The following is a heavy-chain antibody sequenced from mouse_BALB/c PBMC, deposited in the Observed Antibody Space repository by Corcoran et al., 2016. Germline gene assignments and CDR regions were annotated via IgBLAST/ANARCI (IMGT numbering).Heavy chain of an antibody. CDR1: GYTFTNYG. CDR3: AREPRAMDY. V-gene: IGHV9-3-1*01. CDR2: INTYTGEP. Sequence: QVQLVQSGPELKKPGETVKISCKASGYTFTNYGMNWVKQAPGKGLKWMGWINTYTGEPTYADDFKGRFAFSLETSTTTAYLQINNLKNEDTATYFWAREPRAMDYWGQGTSVTVSS. J-gene: IGHJ4*01.